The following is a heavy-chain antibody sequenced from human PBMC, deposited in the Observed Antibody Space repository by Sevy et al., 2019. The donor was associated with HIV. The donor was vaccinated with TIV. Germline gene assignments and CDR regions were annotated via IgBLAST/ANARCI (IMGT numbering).Heavy chain of an antibody. CDR3: ARDTVTTLSPLIDY. V-gene: IGHV3-21*01. Sequence: GGSLRLSRAASGFTFSSYSMNWVRQAPGKGLEWVSSISSSSSYIYYADSVKGRFTISRDNAKNSLYLQMNSLRAEDTAVYYCARDTVTTLSPLIDYWGQGTLVTVSS. CDR2: ISSSSSYI. CDR1: GFTFSSYS. D-gene: IGHD4-17*01. J-gene: IGHJ4*02.